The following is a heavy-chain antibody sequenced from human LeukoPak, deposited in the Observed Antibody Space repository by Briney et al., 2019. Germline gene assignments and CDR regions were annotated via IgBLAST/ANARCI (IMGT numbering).Heavy chain of an antibody. CDR2: ISWNSGSI. CDR3: AKDIGPYYYGSGSGGYFDY. V-gene: IGHV3-9*01. J-gene: IGHJ4*02. Sequence: LSLTCTVSGGSISSYYWSWIRQPPGKGLEWVSGISWNSGSIGYADSVKGRFTISRDNAKNSLYLQMNSLRAEDTALYYCAKDIGPYYYGSGSGGYFDYWGQGTLVTVSS. D-gene: IGHD3-10*01. CDR1: GGSISSYY.